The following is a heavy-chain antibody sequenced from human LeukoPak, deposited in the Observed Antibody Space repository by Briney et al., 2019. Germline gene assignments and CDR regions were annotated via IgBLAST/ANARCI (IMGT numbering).Heavy chain of an antibody. CDR3: ARDPNDYVWGTYRYFDY. V-gene: IGHV3-33*01. Sequence: GGSLRLSCAASGFTFSSYGMHWVRQAPGKGLEWVAVIWYDGNNKYYADSVKGRFTISRDNSKNTLYLQMNSLRAEDTAVYYCARDPNDYVWGTYRYFDYWGQGTLVTVSS. CDR2: IWYDGNNK. D-gene: IGHD3-16*02. CDR1: GFTFSSYG. J-gene: IGHJ4*02.